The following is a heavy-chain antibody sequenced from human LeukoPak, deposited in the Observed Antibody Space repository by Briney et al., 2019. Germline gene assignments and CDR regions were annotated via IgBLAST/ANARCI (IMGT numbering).Heavy chain of an antibody. CDR3: ARVGGELGWFDP. CDR2: INAGNGNT. D-gene: IGHD3-10*01. J-gene: IGHJ5*02. V-gene: IGHV1-3*01. Sequence: GASVKVSCKASGYTFTSYAMHWVRQAPGQRLEWMGWINAGNGNTKYSQKFQGRVTITRDTSASTAYMELSSLRSEDTAVYYCARVGGELGWFDPWGQGTLVTVSS. CDR1: GYTFTSYA.